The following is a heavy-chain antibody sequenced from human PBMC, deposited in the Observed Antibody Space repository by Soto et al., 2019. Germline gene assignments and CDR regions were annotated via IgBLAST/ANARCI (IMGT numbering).Heavy chain of an antibody. V-gene: IGHV4-39*01. Sequence: SETLSLTCTVSGGSISSSSYYWGWIRQPPGKGLEWIGSIYYSGSTYYNPSLKSRVTISVDTSKNQFSLKLSSVTAADTAVYYCARRKQQLAIPYYYGMDVWGQGTTVTVSS. CDR3: ARRKQQLAIPYYYGMDV. CDR1: GGSISSSSYY. J-gene: IGHJ6*02. CDR2: IYYSGST. D-gene: IGHD6-6*01.